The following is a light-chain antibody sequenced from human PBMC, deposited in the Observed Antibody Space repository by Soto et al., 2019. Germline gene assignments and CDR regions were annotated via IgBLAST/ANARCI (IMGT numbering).Light chain of an antibody. CDR2: GAS. J-gene: IGKJ3*01. V-gene: IGKV3-20*01. Sequence: EIVLTQSPGTLSLSPGERVILTCRASQSVTSSFVAWYQQRPGQAPRLLIYGASTRASGIPDRFSGSGSGTDFTLTISRLAPEDFAMYYCHQYGSSPLTFGPGTKVDIK. CDR3: HQYGSSPLT. CDR1: QSVTSSF.